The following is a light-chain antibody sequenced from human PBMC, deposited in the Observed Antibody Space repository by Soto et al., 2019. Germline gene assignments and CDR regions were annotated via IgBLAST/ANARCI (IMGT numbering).Light chain of an antibody. J-gene: IGLJ1*01. CDR3: TSYTSSITYV. CDR1: SSDVGGYNY. Sequence: QSALTQPASVSGSPGQSITISCTGTSSDVGGYNYVSWYQQHPGKAPKLMIYEVSNRPSGVSNRFSGSKSGNTASLTISGLQAEDEADYYCTSYTSSITYVFGNGTRSQS. V-gene: IGLV2-14*01. CDR2: EVS.